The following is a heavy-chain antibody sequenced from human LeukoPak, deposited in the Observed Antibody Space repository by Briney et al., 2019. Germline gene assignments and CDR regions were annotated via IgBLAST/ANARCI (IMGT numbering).Heavy chain of an antibody. CDR3: ARAYDILTGWMGRRQWGWFDP. Sequence: SETLSLTCTVSGGSISSYYWTWIRQPAGKGLEWIGRTHTSGSTNYNPSLKSRVTMSVDTSKNQFSLKLSSVTAADTAMYYCARAYDILTGWMGRRQWGWFDPWGQGTLVTVSS. CDR2: THTSGST. D-gene: IGHD3-9*01. CDR1: GGSISSYY. J-gene: IGHJ5*02. V-gene: IGHV4-4*07.